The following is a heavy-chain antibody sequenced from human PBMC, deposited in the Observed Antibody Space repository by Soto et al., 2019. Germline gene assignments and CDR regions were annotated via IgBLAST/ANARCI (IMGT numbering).Heavy chain of an antibody. V-gene: IGHV4-59*01. CDR2: IYHFGTT. J-gene: IGHJ6*02. CDR3: ARGGRYRYGLDV. Sequence: QVQLQESGPGLVKPSETLSLTCSVSHGSLSPYYWSWIRQPPGKGLQWIGYIYHFGTTNYNPSLKSRVTISVDTSKNQLSLKLTSVTAADTAVYYCARGGRYRYGLDVLGQGTTVTVSS. D-gene: IGHD3-9*01. CDR1: HGSLSPYY.